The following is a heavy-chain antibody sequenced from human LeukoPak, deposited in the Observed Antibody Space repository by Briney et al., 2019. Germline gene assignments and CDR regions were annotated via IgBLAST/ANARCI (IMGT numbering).Heavy chain of an antibody. D-gene: IGHD5-12*01. J-gene: IGHJ3*02. Sequence: QTGGSLRRSCAASGFTFSSYWMHWVLQAPGKGLVWVSRINSDGSSTSYADSVKGRFTISRDNAKNTLYLQMNSLRAEDTAVYYCARETPRVVAPDAFDIWGQGTMVTVSS. CDR3: ARETPRVVAPDAFDI. CDR2: INSDGSST. V-gene: IGHV3-74*01. CDR1: GFTFSSYW.